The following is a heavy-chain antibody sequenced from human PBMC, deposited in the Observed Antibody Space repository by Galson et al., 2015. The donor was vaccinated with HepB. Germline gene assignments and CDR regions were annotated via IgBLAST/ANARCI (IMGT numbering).Heavy chain of an antibody. CDR1: GFSFNNAW. J-gene: IGHJ3*02. D-gene: IGHD3-16*02. Sequence: SLRLSCAASGFSFNNAWMSWVRQAPGKGPEWVGRIKSKNDGGTTDYAAPVKGRFNISRDDSKNTLYLQMNSLKTEDTAVYYCTTSGRGAYYNYVWGSYRHSSDALDMWGQGTMVTVSS. CDR3: TTSGRGAYYNYVWGSYRHSSDALDM. CDR2: IKSKNDGGTT. V-gene: IGHV3-15*01.